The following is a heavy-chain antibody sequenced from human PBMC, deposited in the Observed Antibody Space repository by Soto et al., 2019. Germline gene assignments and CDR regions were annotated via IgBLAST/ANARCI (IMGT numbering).Heavy chain of an antibody. J-gene: IGHJ4*02. D-gene: IGHD1-20*01. CDR3: AREPITSYFDY. CDR2: INPSGGST. CDR1: GYTFTSYY. Sequence: ASVKVSCKASGYTFTSYYMHWVRQAPGQGLEWMGIINPSGGSTRYAQKFQGRVTMTRDTSTSTVYMELSSLRSDDTAVYYCAREPITSYFDYWGQGTLVTVSS. V-gene: IGHV1-46*01.